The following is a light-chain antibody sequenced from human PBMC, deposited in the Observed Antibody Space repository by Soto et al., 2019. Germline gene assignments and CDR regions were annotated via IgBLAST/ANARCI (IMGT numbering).Light chain of an antibody. CDR3: PQYRSSPLT. CDR2: GTS. V-gene: IGKV3-20*01. Sequence: EIGLTQSPGTLSLSPGEGATLSCRASQSVGNSYVAWYQQKPGQAPRLLISGTSSRATGIPDRFSGSGSGTDFTLTISRLEPEDFAVYYCPQYRSSPLTFGAGTKIEIK. J-gene: IGKJ4*01. CDR1: QSVGNSY.